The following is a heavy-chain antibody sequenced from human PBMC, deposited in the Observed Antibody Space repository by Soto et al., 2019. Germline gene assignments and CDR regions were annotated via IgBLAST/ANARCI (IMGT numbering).Heavy chain of an antibody. CDR2: ISGSGGST. V-gene: IGHV3-23*01. CDR1: GFTFSSYA. J-gene: IGHJ4*02. D-gene: IGHD3-10*01. CDR3: AKGRLWFGELIDFDY. Sequence: PGGSLRLSCAASGFTFSSYAMSWVRQAPGKGLEWVSAISGSGGSTYYADSVKGRFTISRDNSKNTLYLHMNSLRAEDTAVYYCAKGRLWFGELIDFDYWGQGTLVTVSS.